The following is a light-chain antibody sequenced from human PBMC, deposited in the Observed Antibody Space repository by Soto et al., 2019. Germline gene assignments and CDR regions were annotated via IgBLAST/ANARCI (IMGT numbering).Light chain of an antibody. V-gene: IGKV3-15*01. CDR1: QSFSSS. CDR3: QQYNNWPFT. Sequence: EIVMTQSPATLSVSPGERATLSCRASQSFSSSLAWYQQKPGQAPRLLIYGASARATGIPASFSGSGSGTDFTPTISSLQSEGFAVYYCQQYNNWPFTFGGGTKVEI. CDR2: GAS. J-gene: IGKJ4*01.